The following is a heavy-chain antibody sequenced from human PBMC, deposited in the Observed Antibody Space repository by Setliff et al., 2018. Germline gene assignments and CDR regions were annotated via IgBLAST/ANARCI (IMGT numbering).Heavy chain of an antibody. CDR2: VYNGNDET. V-gene: IGHV3-21*01. J-gene: IGHJ4*02. CDR3: GRDLTGKDDY. Sequence: GGSLRLSCAASGFTFSAYGMSWVRQAPGKGLEWVSSVYNGNDETKYADPVKGRFTISRDNAKNTLYLEMNSLRAEDTAVYYCGRDLTGKDDYWGQGTLVTVSS. CDR1: GFTFSAYG. D-gene: IGHD3-9*01.